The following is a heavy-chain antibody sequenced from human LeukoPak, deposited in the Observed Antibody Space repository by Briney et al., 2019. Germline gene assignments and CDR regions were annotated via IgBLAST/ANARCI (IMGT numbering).Heavy chain of an antibody. J-gene: IGHJ4*02. CDR1: GFTFSNFW. CDR2: ISSSSSYI. Sequence: GGSLRLSCAVSGFTFSNFWMSWVRQAPGRGLEWVSSISSSSSYIYYADSVKGRFTISRDNAKNSLYLQMNSLRAEDTAVYYCASVPIFGVVIIDDYWGQGTLVTVSS. CDR3: ASVPIFGVVIIDDY. V-gene: IGHV3-21*01. D-gene: IGHD3-3*01.